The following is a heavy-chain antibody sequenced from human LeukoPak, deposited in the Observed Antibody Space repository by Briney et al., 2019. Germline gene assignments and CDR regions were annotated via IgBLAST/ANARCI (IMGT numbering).Heavy chain of an antibody. CDR1: GFTFSSFD. Sequence: GGSLRLSCAASGFTFSSFDMHWVRQSTGQGLECVSSIGTSSDTYYPGCVEGRLSLSRDNAKNSLYLQMNSLTAGDTAVYYCARGLTSGKYYYMDVWGRGTTVTVSS. CDR3: ARGLTSGKYYYMDV. D-gene: IGHD6-19*01. CDR2: IGTSSDT. J-gene: IGHJ6*03. V-gene: IGHV3-13*01.